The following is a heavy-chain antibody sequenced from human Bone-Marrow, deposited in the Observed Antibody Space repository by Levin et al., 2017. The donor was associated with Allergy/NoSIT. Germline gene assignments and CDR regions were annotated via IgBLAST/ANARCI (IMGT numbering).Heavy chain of an antibody. CDR1: GYTFTSYY. V-gene: IGHV1-46*01. CDR3: ARGGYCSSTSCYLRVYKTNYYYGMDV. Sequence: ASVKVSCKASGYTFTSYYMHWVRQAPGQGLEWMGIINPSGGSTSYAQKFQGRVTMTRDTSTSTVYMELSSLRSEDTAVYYCARGGYCSSTSCYLRVYKTNYYYGMDVWGQGTTVTVSS. CDR2: INPSGGST. D-gene: IGHD2-2*03. J-gene: IGHJ6*02.